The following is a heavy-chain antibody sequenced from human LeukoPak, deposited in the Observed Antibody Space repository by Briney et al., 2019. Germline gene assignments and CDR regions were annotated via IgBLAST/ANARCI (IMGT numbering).Heavy chain of an antibody. D-gene: IGHD2-15*01. J-gene: IGHJ6*04. CDR2: IKSKTDGGTT. CDR1: GFTFSNAW. CDR3: TGAYCSGGSCYSGYYYGMDV. V-gene: IGHV3-15*01. Sequence: GGSLRLSCAASGFTFSNAWMSWVRQAPGKGLEWVGRIKSKTDGGTTDYAAPVKGRFTISRDDSKNTLYLQMNGLKTEDTAVYYCTGAYCSGGSCYSGYYYGMDVWGKGTTVTVSS.